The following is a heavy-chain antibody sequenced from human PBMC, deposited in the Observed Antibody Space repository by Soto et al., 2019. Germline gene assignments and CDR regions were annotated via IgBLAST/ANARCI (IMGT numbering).Heavy chain of an antibody. CDR2: ISSSGSPI. CDR1: GFTFSTFE. CDR3: ARDVGPITIFGEALSGYFDF. D-gene: IGHD3-3*01. Sequence: GGSLRLSCVASGFTFSTFEMNWVRQAPGKGLEWVSYISSSGSPIYYAESVKGRFTISRDNAKDSLSLQMNSLRGEDTAFYYCARDVGPITIFGEALSGYFDFWGQGTLVTVSS. J-gene: IGHJ4*02. V-gene: IGHV3-48*03.